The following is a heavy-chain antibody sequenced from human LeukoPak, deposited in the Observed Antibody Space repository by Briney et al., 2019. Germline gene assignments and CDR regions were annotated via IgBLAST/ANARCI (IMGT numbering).Heavy chain of an antibody. CDR1: GFTFSSYA. CDR2: ISYDGSNK. J-gene: IGHJ5*02. V-gene: IGHV3-30-3*01. CDR3: ASSGGINWFDP. D-gene: IGHD2-15*01. Sequence: GSLRLSCAASGFTFSSYAMHWVRQAPGKGLEWVAVISYDGSNKYYADSVKGRFTISRDNSKNTLYLQMNSLRAEDTAVYYCASSGGINWFDPWGQGTLVTVSS.